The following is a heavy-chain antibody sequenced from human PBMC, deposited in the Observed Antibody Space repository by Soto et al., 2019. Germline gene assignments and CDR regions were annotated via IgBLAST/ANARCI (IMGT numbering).Heavy chain of an antibody. V-gene: IGHV1-69*01. CDR2: ILPLFHTT. J-gene: IGHJ6*02. CDR3: ARGTAMVTTSQDDFYYGMDV. Sequence: QVQLVQSGAEVKKPGSSVKVSCMASGGTFTNFGFSWVRQAPGHGLEWMGGILPLFHTTNFAQKFQGRVTITADESTSTAYMELSSLRSEDTAVYYCARGTAMVTTSQDDFYYGMDVWGPGTTVTVSS. CDR1: GGTFTNFG. D-gene: IGHD5-18*01.